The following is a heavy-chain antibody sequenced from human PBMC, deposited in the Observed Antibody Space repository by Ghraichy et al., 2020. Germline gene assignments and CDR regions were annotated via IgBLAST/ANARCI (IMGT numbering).Heavy chain of an antibody. CDR3: ARGLFGIQLRFDP. CDR1: GGSFSGYY. D-gene: IGHD5-18*01. Sequence: SETLSLTCAVYGGSFSGYYWSWIRQPPGKGLEWIGEINHSGSTNYNPSLKSRVTISVDTSKNQFSLKLSSVTAADTAVYYCARGLFGIQLRFDPWGQGTLVTVSS. CDR2: INHSGST. J-gene: IGHJ5*02. V-gene: IGHV4-34*01.